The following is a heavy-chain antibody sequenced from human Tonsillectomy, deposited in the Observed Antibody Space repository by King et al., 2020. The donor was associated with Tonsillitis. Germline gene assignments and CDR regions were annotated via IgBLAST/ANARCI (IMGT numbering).Heavy chain of an antibody. D-gene: IGHD3-22*01. V-gene: IGHV2-5*01. CDR1: GFSLSTSGVG. CDR2: IYWNDDK. Sequence: TLKESGPTLVKPTQTLTLTCTFSGFSLSTSGVGVGWIRQPPGKALEWLALIYWNDDKRYSPSLKSRLTITKDTSKNQGVLTMTNVDPVDTATYYCAHSRPYYYDSSGYYPPNFDYWGQGTLVTVSS. CDR3: AHSRPYYYDSSGYYPPNFDY. J-gene: IGHJ4*02.